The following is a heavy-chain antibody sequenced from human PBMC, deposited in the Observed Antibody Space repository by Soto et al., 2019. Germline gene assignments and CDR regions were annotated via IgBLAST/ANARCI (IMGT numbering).Heavy chain of an antibody. CDR1: GGSISSGGYY. J-gene: IGHJ4*02. D-gene: IGHD3-16*01. CDR3: ARVMIFGSFAY. V-gene: IGHV4-31*03. Sequence: QVQLQESGPGLVKPSQTLSLTCTVSGGSISSGGYYWGWVRQHPGKGLEWIGHIYYSGSTYHNPSLKRRVTIPVDTAKNSLSRRLGSVTAGDSAVYYCARVMIFGSFAYWGQGTLVTVSS. CDR2: IYYSGST.